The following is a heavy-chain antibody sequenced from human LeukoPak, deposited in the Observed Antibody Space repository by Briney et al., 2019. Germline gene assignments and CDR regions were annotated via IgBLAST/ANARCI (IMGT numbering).Heavy chain of an antibody. CDR3: ARHARQYSSSSHGGVDY. Sequence: GESLKISCKTSGYSFSSYYIAWVRQMPGKGLEWMGIIYPGGSDATYSPSFQGQVTISADKSISTAYLQWGSLKASDTAMYYCARHARQYSSSSHGGVDYWGQGTLVTVSS. J-gene: IGHJ4*02. CDR1: GYSFSSYY. V-gene: IGHV5-51*01. D-gene: IGHD6-6*01. CDR2: IYPGGSDA.